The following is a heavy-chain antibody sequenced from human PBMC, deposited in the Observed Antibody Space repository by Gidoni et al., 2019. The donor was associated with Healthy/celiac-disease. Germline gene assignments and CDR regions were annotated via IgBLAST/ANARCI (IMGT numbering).Heavy chain of an antibody. CDR3: ARRYSSSWFNWFDP. D-gene: IGHD6-13*01. V-gene: IGHV4-34*01. CDR1: GGSFSGYY. CDR2: INHSGST. Sequence: QVQLQQWGAGLLKPSETLSLTCAVYGGSFSGYYWSWIRQPPGKGLEWIGEINHSGSTNYTPSLKSRVTISVDTSKNQFSLKLSTVTAADTAVYYCARRYSSSWFNWFDPWGQGTLVTVSS. J-gene: IGHJ5*02.